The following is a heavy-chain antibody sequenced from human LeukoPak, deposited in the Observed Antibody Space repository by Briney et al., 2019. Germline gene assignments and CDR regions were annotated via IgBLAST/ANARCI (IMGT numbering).Heavy chain of an antibody. J-gene: IGHJ4*02. Sequence: PGGSLRPSCAASGFTFSSYSMNWVRQAPGKGLEWVSSISSSSSYTYYADSVKGRFTISRDNAKNSLYLQMNSLRAEDTAVYYCARDGSSSFDYWGQGTLVTVSS. V-gene: IGHV3-21*01. CDR3: ARDGSSSFDY. CDR2: ISSSSSYT. D-gene: IGHD6-6*01. CDR1: GFTFSSYS.